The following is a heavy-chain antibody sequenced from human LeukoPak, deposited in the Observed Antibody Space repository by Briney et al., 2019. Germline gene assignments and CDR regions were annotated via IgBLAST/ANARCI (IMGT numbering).Heavy chain of an antibody. CDR2: ISSSGSTI. J-gene: IGHJ4*02. V-gene: IGHV3-11*01. D-gene: IGHD2-21*02. CDR1: GFTFSDYY. CDR3: AKDMTRSPQPGHFDY. Sequence: PGGSLRLSCAASGFTFSDYYMSWIRQAPGKGLEWVSYISSSGSTIYYADSVKGRFTISRDNAKNSLYLQMNSLRAEDMALYYCAKDMTRSPQPGHFDYWGQGTLVTVSS.